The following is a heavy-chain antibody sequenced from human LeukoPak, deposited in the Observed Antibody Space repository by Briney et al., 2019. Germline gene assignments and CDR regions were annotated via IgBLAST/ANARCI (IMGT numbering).Heavy chain of an antibody. V-gene: IGHV4-59*01. D-gene: IGHD3-10*01. CDR1: GGSISSYY. J-gene: IGHJ4*02. Sequence: PSETLSLTCTVSGGSISSYYWSWIRQPPGKGLEWIGYIYYSGSTNYNPSLKSRVTISVDTSKNQFSLKLSSVTAADTAVYYCARGSFYYGSGSYYSDYWGQGTLVTVSS. CDR3: ARGSFYYGSGSYYSDY. CDR2: IYYSGST.